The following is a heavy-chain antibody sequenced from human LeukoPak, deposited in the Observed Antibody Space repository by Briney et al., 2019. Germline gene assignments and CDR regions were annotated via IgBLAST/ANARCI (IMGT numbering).Heavy chain of an antibody. D-gene: IGHD1-26*01. CDR3: AHLVWEYVGGLDV. Sequence: PGGSLRLSCAASGFIFRNYGMSWVRQAPGKGLEWVSGIYTNGNTRYADSVRGRFTISRDNSKNTLYLQMHSLRADDTAVYYCAHLVWEYVGGLDVWGQGTTVTVSS. V-gene: IGHV3-23*05. J-gene: IGHJ6*02. CDR1: GFIFRNYG. CDR2: IYTNGNT.